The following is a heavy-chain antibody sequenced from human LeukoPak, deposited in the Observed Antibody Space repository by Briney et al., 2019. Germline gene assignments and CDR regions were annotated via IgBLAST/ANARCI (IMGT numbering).Heavy chain of an antibody. CDR1: GFTFSSYW. V-gene: IGHV3-7*01. D-gene: IGHD1-26*01. J-gene: IGHJ4*02. Sequence: GGSLRLSCAASGFTFSSYWMSWVRQAPGKGLEWVANIKQDGSEKYYVDSVKGRFTISRDNAKNSLYLQMNNLRAEDTAVYYCARYGGSYYFDNWGQGTLVTVSS. CDR2: IKQDGSEK. CDR3: ARYGGSYYFDN.